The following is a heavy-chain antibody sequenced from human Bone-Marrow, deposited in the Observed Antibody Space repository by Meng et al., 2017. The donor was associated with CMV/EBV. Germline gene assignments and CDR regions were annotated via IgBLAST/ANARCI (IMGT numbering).Heavy chain of an antibody. J-gene: IGHJ5*02. Sequence: QAPGQGLEWMGWINPDSSGTNYAQRFQGRVTMTRDTSISTAYMELSRMRADDTVVYYCAREVDGDRLGYCRGGSCYRRGGFNWFDPWGQGTLVTVSS. V-gene: IGHV1-2*02. CDR2: INPDSSGT. CDR3: AREVDGDRLGYCRGGSCYRRGGFNWFDP. D-gene: IGHD2-15*01.